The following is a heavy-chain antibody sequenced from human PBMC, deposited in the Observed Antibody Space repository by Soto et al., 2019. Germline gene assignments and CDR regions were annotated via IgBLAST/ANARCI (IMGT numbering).Heavy chain of an antibody. CDR2: INTYNANT. CDR1: GYTFTNYG. V-gene: IGHV1-18*01. D-gene: IGHD6-13*01. Sequence: VQLVQSGVEVKKPGASVKVSCKASGYTFTNYGISWVRQAPGQGLEWMGWINTYNANTNYAQKVQGRVTLTTETSTSTAYMELRSLRPDDTAVYYCARDLLYSTRSTVRFDIWGQGTILTVSS. J-gene: IGHJ3*02. CDR3: ARDLLYSTRSTVRFDI.